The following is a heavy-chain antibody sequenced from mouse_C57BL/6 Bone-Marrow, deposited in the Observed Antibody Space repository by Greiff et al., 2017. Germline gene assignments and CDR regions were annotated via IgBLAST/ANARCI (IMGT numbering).Heavy chain of an antibody. CDR3: ERGRDLGLPFDY. Sequence: QVQLQQPGTELVKPGASVKMSCKASGYTFTSYWITWVKQRPGQGLEWIGAIYPGSSNTNYNEKFKSKATLTVDTSSSTAYMQLSSLTSEDSAVYYGERGRDLGLPFDYWGQGTTLTVSA. J-gene: IGHJ2*01. CDR2: IYPGSSNT. V-gene: IGHV1-55*01. D-gene: IGHD3-1*01. CDR1: GYTFTSYW.